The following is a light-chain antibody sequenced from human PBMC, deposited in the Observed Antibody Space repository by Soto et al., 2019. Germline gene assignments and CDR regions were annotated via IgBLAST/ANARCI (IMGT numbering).Light chain of an antibody. CDR3: QQYNNWPLT. Sequence: EIVMTQSPATLSVSPGERATLSCRASQSVSSNLAWYQQKPGQAPRLLIYCASTRATGIPARFSGSGSGTEFTLTISILQYEDFAVYYCQQYNNWPLTFGGGTKVEIK. V-gene: IGKV3-15*01. CDR2: CAS. J-gene: IGKJ4*01. CDR1: QSVSSN.